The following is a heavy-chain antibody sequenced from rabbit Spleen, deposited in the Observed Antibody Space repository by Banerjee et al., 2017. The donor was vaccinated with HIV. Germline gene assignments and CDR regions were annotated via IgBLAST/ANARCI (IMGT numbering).Heavy chain of an antibody. CDR1: GFSFSSNW. V-gene: IGHV1S45*01. CDR3: ARGANGVYAHGMDL. J-gene: IGHJ4*01. D-gene: IGHD2-1*01. CDR2: IYTGNSKT. Sequence: EESGGGLVQPEGSLTLTCKASGFSFSSNWICWVRQAPGKGLEWIACIYTGNSKTYYANWAKGRFTISKTSSTTVTLQMTSLTVVDTATYFCARGANGVYAHGMDLWGPGTLVTVS.